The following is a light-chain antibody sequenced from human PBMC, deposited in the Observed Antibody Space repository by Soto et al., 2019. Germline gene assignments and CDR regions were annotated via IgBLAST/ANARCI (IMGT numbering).Light chain of an antibody. Sequence: DIHLTQSPSSLSASVGDRVTITCRASQAITNNLAWYQQKPGKAPKLLIYDASNLETGVPSRFSGSGSGTDFTFTISSLQPEDIATYYCQQYDNLPLTFGGGTKVDIK. V-gene: IGKV1-33*01. CDR3: QQYDNLPLT. CDR1: QAITNN. J-gene: IGKJ4*01. CDR2: DAS.